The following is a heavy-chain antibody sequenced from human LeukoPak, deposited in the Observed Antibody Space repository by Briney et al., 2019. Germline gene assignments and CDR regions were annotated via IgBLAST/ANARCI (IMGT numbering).Heavy chain of an antibody. Sequence: SVKVSCKASGFTFTSSAVQWVRQARGQGLEWIGWIVVGSGNTNYAQKFQERVTINRDMSTSTAYMELSSLRSEDTAVYYCATDDVTTGTKTALGYWGQGTMVTVSS. V-gene: IGHV1-58*01. CDR3: ATDDVTTGTKTALGY. CDR2: IVVGSGNT. D-gene: IGHD1-1*01. J-gene: IGHJ4*02. CDR1: GFTFTSSA.